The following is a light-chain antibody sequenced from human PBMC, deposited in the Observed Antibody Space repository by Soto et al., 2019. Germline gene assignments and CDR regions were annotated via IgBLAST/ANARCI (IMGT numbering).Light chain of an antibody. CDR3: TSYTSTSALFV. Sequence: QSVLTQPAPVSGSPGQSITISCTGTSSDVGGYTYVSWFQQHPGKAPELMIYEVSNRPSGVSNRFSGSKSGNTASLTISGLQAEDEADYYCTSYTSTSALFVFGTGTKVTVL. V-gene: IGLV2-14*01. CDR2: EVS. CDR1: SSDVGGYTY. J-gene: IGLJ1*01.